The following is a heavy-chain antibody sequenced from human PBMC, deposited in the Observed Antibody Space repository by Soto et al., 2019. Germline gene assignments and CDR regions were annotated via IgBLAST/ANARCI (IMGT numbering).Heavy chain of an antibody. J-gene: IGHJ4*01. CDR2: ISHNSSTQ. Sequence: QVQLVESGGGVVQPGRSLRLSCAASGFTFSSYGMHWVRQAPGKGLEWVAIISHNSSTQYYAHSVKGRFTISRDNSKNTLYLQMNRLRVEDTAVYYCVAYCSRTRGDVPWGQGTLVIVSS. CDR3: VAYCSRTRGDVP. V-gene: IGHV3-30*03. D-gene: IGHD2-2*01. CDR1: GFTFSSYG.